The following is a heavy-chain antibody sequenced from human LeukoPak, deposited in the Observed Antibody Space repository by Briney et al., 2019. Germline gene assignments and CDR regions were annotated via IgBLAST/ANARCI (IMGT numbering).Heavy chain of an antibody. CDR1: GGFISSGGYS. D-gene: IGHD6-13*01. J-gene: IGHJ6*02. CDR3: ARSIAAAEDYYYGMDV. Sequence: SQTLSLTCAVSGGFISSGGYSWSWIRQPPGKGLEWIGYIYHSGSTYYNPSLKSRVTISVDRSKNQFSLKLSSVTAADTAVYYCARSIAAAEDYYYGMDVWGQGTTVTVSS. CDR2: IYHSGST. V-gene: IGHV4-30-2*01.